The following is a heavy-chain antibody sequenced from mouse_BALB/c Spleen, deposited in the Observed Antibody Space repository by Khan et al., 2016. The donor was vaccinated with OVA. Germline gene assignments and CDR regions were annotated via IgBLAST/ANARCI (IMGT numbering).Heavy chain of an antibody. V-gene: IGHV1-87*01. CDR1: GYSFTSYW. CDR2: IYPGDGDT. J-gene: IGHJ1*01. CDR3: ARGRYGNWYFDV. D-gene: IGHD2-1*01. Sequence: QVRLQQSGAELVRPGASVKLSCKASGYSFTSYWMQWVKQRPGQGLEWIGAIYPGDGDTRYTQKFKGKATLTADNSSSTAYMQLSSLASEDSAIYYCARGRYGNWYFDVWGAGTTVTVSS.